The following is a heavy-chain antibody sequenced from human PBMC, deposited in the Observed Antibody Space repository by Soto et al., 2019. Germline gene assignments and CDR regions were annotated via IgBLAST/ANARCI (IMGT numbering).Heavy chain of an antibody. V-gene: IGHV3-66*01. CDR1: GFTVSSNY. D-gene: IGHD3-10*02. J-gene: IGHJ3*02. CDR2: IYSGGST. CDR3: AREASRGFFAMFAFDI. Sequence: EVQLVESGGGLVQPGGSLRLSCAASGFTVSSNYMSWVRQAPGKGLEWVSVIYSGGSTYYADSVKGRFTISRDNSKTTLYLQMNSLRAEDTAVYYCAREASRGFFAMFAFDIWGQGTMVTVSS.